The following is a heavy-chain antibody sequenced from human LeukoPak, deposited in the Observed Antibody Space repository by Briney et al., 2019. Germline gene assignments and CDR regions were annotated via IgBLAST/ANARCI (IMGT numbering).Heavy chain of an antibody. CDR1: GFTFSSYG. D-gene: IGHD3-10*01. CDR3: AKGTGGYYYGMGV. CDR2: ISYDGSNK. J-gene: IGHJ6*02. Sequence: GGSLRLSCAASGFTFSSYGMHWVRQAPGKGLEWVAVISYDGSNKYYVDSVKGRFAISRGNSKNTLYLQMNSLGAEDTAVYYCAKGTGGYYYGMGVWGQGTTVTVS. V-gene: IGHV3-30*18.